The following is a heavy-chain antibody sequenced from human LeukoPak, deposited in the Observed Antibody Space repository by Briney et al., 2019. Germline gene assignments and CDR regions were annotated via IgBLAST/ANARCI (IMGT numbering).Heavy chain of an antibody. Sequence: SETLSLTCTVSGGSTSSSSYYWGWIRQPPGKGLEWIGSIYYSGSTYYNPSLKSRVTISIDTSKNQFSLKLSSVTAADTAVYYCARSSGWFLAWGQGTLVTVSS. D-gene: IGHD6-19*01. CDR3: ARSSGWFLA. CDR1: GGSTSSSSYY. V-gene: IGHV4-39*01. J-gene: IGHJ5*02. CDR2: IYYSGST.